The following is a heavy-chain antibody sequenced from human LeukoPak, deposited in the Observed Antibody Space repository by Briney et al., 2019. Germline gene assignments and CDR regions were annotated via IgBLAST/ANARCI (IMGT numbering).Heavy chain of an antibody. V-gene: IGHV4-39*01. CDR2: IYHSGST. D-gene: IGHD6-19*01. CDR3: ARHGGGLAVADLFDY. CDR1: GGSISSSSYY. Sequence: PSETLSLTCTVSGGSISSSSYYWGWIRQPPGKGLEWIGSIYHSGSTYYNPSLKSRVTISVDTSKNQFSLKLSSVTAADTAVYYCARHGGGLAVADLFDYWGQGTLVTVSS. J-gene: IGHJ4*02.